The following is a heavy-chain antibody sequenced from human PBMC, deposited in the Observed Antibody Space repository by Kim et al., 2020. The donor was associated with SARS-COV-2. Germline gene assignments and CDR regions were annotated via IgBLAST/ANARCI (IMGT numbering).Heavy chain of an antibody. Sequence: GGSLRLSCAASGFTFSNYGMHWVRQAPGKGLEWVAVISYDGSNKYYADSVKGRFTISRDNSKNTLYLQMNSLRAEDTAVYYCAKAPFIAVAGTRADYFDYWGQGTLVTVSS. J-gene: IGHJ4*02. CDR2: ISYDGSNK. CDR3: AKAPFIAVAGTRADYFDY. D-gene: IGHD6-19*01. CDR1: GFTFSNYG. V-gene: IGHV3-30*18.